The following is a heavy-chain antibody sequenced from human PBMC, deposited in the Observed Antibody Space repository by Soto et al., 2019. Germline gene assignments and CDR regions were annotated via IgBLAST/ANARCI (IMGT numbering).Heavy chain of an antibody. CDR1: GFRFTSYG. CDR2: IGRGGDT. CDR3: ARVSDYYDSSGYYYDY. V-gene: IGHV3-23*01. Sequence: GGSLRLSCEVSGFRFTSYGMNWVRQGPGKGLEWVSTIGRGGDTFYADSVKGRFTISRDNSKNTLYLQMNSLRAEDTAVYYCARVSDYYDSSGYYYDYWGQGTLVTVSS. D-gene: IGHD3-22*01. J-gene: IGHJ4*02.